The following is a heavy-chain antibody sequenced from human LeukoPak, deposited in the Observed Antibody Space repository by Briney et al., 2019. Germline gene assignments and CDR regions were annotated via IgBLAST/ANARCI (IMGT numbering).Heavy chain of an antibody. CDR2: IYSGGST. Sequence: GGSLRLSCAASGFTVSSNYMSWVRQAPGKGLEWVSVIYSGGSTYYADAVKGRFTISRDNSKNTLYLQMNSLRAEDTAVYYCARSHVFDAFDIWGQGTMVTVSS. J-gene: IGHJ3*02. V-gene: IGHV3-66*01. CDR3: ARSHVFDAFDI. D-gene: IGHD2-21*01. CDR1: GFTVSSNY.